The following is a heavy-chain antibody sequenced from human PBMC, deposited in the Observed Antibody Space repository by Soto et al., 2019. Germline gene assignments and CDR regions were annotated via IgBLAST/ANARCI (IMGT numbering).Heavy chain of an antibody. CDR2: IKSKTDGGTT. D-gene: IGHD5-18*01. Sequence: EVQLVESGGGLVKPGGPLRLSCAASGFTFSNAWMSWVRQAPGKGLEWVGRIKSKTDGGTTDYAAPVKGRFTISRDDSKNTLYLQMNSLKTEDTAVYYCSTGSPDTAMVREIYYYYGMDVWGQGTTVTVSS. V-gene: IGHV3-15*01. J-gene: IGHJ6*02. CDR3: STGSPDTAMVREIYYYYGMDV. CDR1: GFTFSNAW.